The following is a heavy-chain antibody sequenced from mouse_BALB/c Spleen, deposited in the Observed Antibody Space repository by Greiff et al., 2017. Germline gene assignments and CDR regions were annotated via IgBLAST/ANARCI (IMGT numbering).Heavy chain of an antibody. J-gene: IGHJ4*01. V-gene: IGHV2-9-2*01. Sequence: QVQLKESGPGLVAPSQSLSITCTVSGFSLTSYDISWIRQPPGKGLEWLGVIWTGGGTNYNSAFMSRLSISKDNSKSQVFLKMNSLQTDDTAIYYCVRDLRYYGRYYYAMDYWGQGTSVTVSS. D-gene: IGHD1-2*01. CDR3: VRDLRYYGRYYYAMDY. CDR2: IWTGGGT. CDR1: GFSLTSYD.